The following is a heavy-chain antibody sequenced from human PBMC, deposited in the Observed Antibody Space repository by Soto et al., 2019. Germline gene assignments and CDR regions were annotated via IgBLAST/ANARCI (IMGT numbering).Heavy chain of an antibody. Sequence: QLQLQESGPRLVKPSETLSLTCTVSDGSISNNNFYWGWLRRSPGQGLEWIGSFYYGGSTYYNPSLKSRVTVSVDASKDQFSLRVTSVTAADTAVYFCARGPVGAAFNIWDQGTMVTVS. D-gene: IGHD1-26*01. CDR2: FYYGGST. J-gene: IGHJ3*02. CDR1: DGSISNNNFY. V-gene: IGHV4-39*01. CDR3: ARGPVGAAFNI.